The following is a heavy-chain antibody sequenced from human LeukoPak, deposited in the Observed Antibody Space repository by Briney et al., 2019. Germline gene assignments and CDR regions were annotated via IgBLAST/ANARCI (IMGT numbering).Heavy chain of an antibody. D-gene: IGHD4-11*01. V-gene: IGHV1-8*01. CDR3: ARGLTTVTTDAFDI. CDR1: GYIFTSYD. J-gene: IGHJ3*02. CDR2: MNPNSGNT. Sequence: ASVKVSCKASGYIFTSYDINWVRQATGQGLEWKGWMNPNSGNTGYAQKFQGRVTMTRNTSISTAYMELSSLRSEDTAVYYCARGLTTVTTDAFDIWGQGTMVTVSS.